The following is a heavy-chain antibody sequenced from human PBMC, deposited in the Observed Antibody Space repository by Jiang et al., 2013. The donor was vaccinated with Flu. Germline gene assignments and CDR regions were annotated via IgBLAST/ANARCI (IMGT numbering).Heavy chain of an antibody. J-gene: IGHJ4*02. CDR3: ARFETERYRGDNDY. D-gene: IGHD3-10*01. V-gene: IGHV3-21*01. Sequence: LESGGGLVKPGGSLRLSCTASGFTFSSYSMNWVRQAPGKGLEWVSSINGDSRYIAYPDSVKGRFTISRDNARNSLYLQMNSLRAEDTAVYYCARFETERYRGDNDYWGQGTLVTVSS. CDR2: INGDSRYI. CDR1: GFTFSSYS.